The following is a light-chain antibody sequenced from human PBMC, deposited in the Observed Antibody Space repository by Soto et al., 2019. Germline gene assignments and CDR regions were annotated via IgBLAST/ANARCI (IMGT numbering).Light chain of an antibody. V-gene: IGKV1-5*01. J-gene: IGKJ1*01. Sequence: QMTQAPSTLSSSVGDRVTITFRASQSISSWLAWYQQKPGKAPKLLIYYASTLDRGVPSRFSGSGSGTEFTLTIISLQPDDFAAYYCQQYASCSPALGQGTKV. CDR2: YAS. CDR3: QQYASCSPA. CDR1: QSISSW.